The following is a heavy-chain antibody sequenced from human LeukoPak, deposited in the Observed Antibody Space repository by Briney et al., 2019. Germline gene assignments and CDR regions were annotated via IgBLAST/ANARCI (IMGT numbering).Heavy chain of an antibody. CDR1: GFTFSSYW. CDR3: ARASEEYCSSTSCPDYYYYGMDV. Sequence: GGSLRLSCAASGFTFSSYWMRWVRQAPGKGLVWVSRINSDGSSTSYADSVKGRFTISRDNAKNTLYLQMNSLRAEDTAVYYCARASEEYCSSTSCPDYYYYGMDVWGQGTTVTVPS. V-gene: IGHV3-74*01. D-gene: IGHD2-2*01. J-gene: IGHJ6*02. CDR2: INSDGSST.